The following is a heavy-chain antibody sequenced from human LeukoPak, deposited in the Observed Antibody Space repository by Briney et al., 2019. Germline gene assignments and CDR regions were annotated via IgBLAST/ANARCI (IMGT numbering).Heavy chain of an antibody. CDR3: VLHDILTGYYAYFDY. J-gene: IGHJ4*02. CDR2: ISAYNGNT. CDR1: GYTFTSYG. Sequence: ASVKVSCKASGYTFTSYGISWVRQAPGQGLEWMGWISAYNGNTNYAQKLLGRVTMTTDTSTSTAYMELRSLRSDDTAVYYCVLHDILTGYYAYFDYWGQGTLVTVSS. V-gene: IGHV1-18*01. D-gene: IGHD3-9*01.